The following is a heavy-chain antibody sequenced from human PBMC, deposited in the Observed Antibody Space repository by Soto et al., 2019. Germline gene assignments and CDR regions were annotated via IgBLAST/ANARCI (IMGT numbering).Heavy chain of an antibody. Sequence: PRGSLRLSCAASGFTFSSYGMHWARQALGKGLVWLSRINSAGSSTTYADSVKGRFTISIDNAMNTLYLQMNRLSAEDTAVYFCAEGYSGYDYENWGKGSLGT. CDR1: GFTFSSYG. CDR3: AEGYSGYDYEN. J-gene: IGHJ1*01. CDR2: INSAGSST. V-gene: IGHV3-74*01. D-gene: IGHD5-12*01.